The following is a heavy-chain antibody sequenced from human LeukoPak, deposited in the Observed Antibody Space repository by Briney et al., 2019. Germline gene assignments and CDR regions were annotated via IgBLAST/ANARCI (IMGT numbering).Heavy chain of an antibody. CDR3: ARVGVVVAATGNLWFDP. Sequence: GGSLRLSCAASGCTFSNYEMKWVCHPPGKGLESVSYISSSGTTIYYADSVKGRFTISRDNAKNSLYLQMNSLRAEDTAVYYCARVGVVVAATGNLWFDPWGRGTLVTVSS. CDR1: GCTFSNYE. J-gene: IGHJ5*02. D-gene: IGHD2-15*01. V-gene: IGHV3-48*03. CDR2: ISSSGTTI.